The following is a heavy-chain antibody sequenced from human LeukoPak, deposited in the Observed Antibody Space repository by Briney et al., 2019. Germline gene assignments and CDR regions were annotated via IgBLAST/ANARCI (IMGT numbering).Heavy chain of an antibody. Sequence: PGRSLRLSCAASGFMFSSYGMHWVRQAPGSGLEWVAAIWHHGGNKSYADSVKGRFTISRDNSKNTLYLQMSSLRAEDTALYYCAREIRYFDGANVNFDCWGQGTLVTVSS. CDR3: AREIRYFDGANVNFDC. CDR2: IWHHGGNK. V-gene: IGHV3-33*01. CDR1: GFMFSSYG. D-gene: IGHD3-9*01. J-gene: IGHJ4*02.